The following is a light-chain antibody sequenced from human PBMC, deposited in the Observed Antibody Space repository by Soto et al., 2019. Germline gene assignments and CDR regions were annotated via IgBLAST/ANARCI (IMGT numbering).Light chain of an antibody. J-gene: IGKJ4*01. CDR3: QQSSSTPQT. CDR2: VAS. Sequence: DIQMTQSPSSLSASVGDRVTITCRASQSISSYLSWYQQKPGKAPKLLINVASTLQSGVPSRFSGSGSGTDFTLAITSLQPEDFATYYCQQSSSTPQTFGGGTRVEIK. CDR1: QSISSY. V-gene: IGKV1-39*01.